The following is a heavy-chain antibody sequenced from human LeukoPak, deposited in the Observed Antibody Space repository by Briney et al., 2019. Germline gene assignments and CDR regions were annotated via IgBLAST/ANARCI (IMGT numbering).Heavy chain of an antibody. CDR2: IYYSGST. CDR1: GGSISSSSYY. V-gene: IGHV4-61*01. CDR3: ARYCSGGSCYSEPKSLAPRYNWFDP. J-gene: IGHJ5*02. Sequence: PSETLSLTCTVSGGSISSSSYYWSWIRQPPGKGLEWIGYIYYSGSTNYNPSLKSRVTISVDTSKNQFSLKLSSVTAADTAVYYCARYCSGGSCYSEPKSLAPRYNWFDPWGQGTLVTVSS. D-gene: IGHD2-15*01.